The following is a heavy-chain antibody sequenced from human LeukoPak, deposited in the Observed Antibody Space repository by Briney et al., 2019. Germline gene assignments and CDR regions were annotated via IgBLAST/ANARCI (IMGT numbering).Heavy chain of an antibody. CDR3: ARGRCTNGVCYRPAHYGMDV. CDR2: INRSGGT. Sequence: SETLSLTCAVYGGSFSGYYWSWIRQPPGKGLEWIGEINRSGGTNYNPSLKSRVTISVDTSKNQFSLKLSSVTAADTAVYYCARGRCTNGVCYRPAHYGMDVWGQGTTVTVSS. J-gene: IGHJ6*02. V-gene: IGHV4-34*01. D-gene: IGHD2-8*01. CDR1: GGSFSGYY.